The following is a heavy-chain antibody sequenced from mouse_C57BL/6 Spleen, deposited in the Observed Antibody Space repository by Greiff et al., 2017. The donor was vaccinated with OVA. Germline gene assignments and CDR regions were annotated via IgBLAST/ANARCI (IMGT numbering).Heavy chain of an antibody. J-gene: IGHJ4*01. CDR1: GFSLTSYG. D-gene: IGHD2-5*01. Sequence: VKVEESGPGLVQPSQSLSITCTVSGFSLTSYGVHWVRQPPGKGLEWLGVIWSGGSTDYNAAFISRLSISKDNSKSQVFFKMNSLQADDTAIYYCAKTSNYEWPMDYWGQGTSVTVSS. V-gene: IGHV2-4*01. CDR2: IWSGGST. CDR3: AKTSNYEWPMDY.